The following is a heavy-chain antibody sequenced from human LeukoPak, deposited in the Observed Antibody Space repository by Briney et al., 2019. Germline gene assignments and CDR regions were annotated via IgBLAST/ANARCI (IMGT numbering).Heavy chain of an antibody. D-gene: IGHD1-14*01. Sequence: GGSLRLSCAASGFTVITNDMTWVRLAPGKGLEWVSVLYSDGNTKYADSVQGRFTISRDNSKNTLYLEMNSLSPDDTAVYYCARGVEPLAANTLAYWGQGTLVTVSS. CDR2: LYSDGNT. V-gene: IGHV3-53*01. J-gene: IGHJ4*02. CDR1: GFTVITND. CDR3: ARGVEPLAANTLAY.